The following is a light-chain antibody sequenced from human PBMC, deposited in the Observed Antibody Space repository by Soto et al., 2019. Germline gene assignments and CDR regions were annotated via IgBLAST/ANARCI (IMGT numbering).Light chain of an antibody. CDR2: DAS. Sequence: DIVLTQSPATLSLSPGDRVTLSCRASQTVGRFLSWYQHSPGQGPRLLVYDASNRATGVPARFSGSGSETDFTLTISSLDPGDFAVYYCQQRLHWPITFGQGTRLEIK. CDR3: QQRLHWPIT. V-gene: IGKV3-11*01. CDR1: QTVGRF. J-gene: IGKJ5*01.